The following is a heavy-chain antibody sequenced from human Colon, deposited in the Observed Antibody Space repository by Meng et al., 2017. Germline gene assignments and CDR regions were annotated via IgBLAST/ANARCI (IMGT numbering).Heavy chain of an antibody. J-gene: IGHJ4*02. Sequence: QVQLQQWGAGLLKPSETLSPTCAVYGGSSSNNYWSWIRQPPGKGLEWIGEVTQTEGTNYNPSLESRVTISVDMSKNQFSLKLSSVTAADTAVYFCARGQDHAKTGYWGQGTLVTVSS. D-gene: IGHD1-14*01. CDR3: ARGQDHAKTGY. CDR2: VTQTEGT. V-gene: IGHV4-34*02. CDR1: GGSSSNNY.